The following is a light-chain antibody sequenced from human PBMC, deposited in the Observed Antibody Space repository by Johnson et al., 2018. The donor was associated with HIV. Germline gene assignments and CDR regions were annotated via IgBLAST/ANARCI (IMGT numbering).Light chain of an antibody. Sequence: QSVLTQPPSASGTPGQRVTISCSGSSSNIGNNYVSWYQQLPGTAPKLLIYDDNKRPSGIPDRFSGSKSGTSATLVITGLQTGDEADYYCGTWDPSLSAGEVFGTGTKVTAL. CDR1: SSNIGNNY. V-gene: IGLV1-51*01. J-gene: IGLJ1*01. CDR2: DDN. CDR3: GTWDPSLSAGEV.